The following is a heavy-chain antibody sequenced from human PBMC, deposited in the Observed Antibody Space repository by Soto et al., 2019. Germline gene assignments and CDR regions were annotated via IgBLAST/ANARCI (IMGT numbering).Heavy chain of an antibody. CDR2: IYSGGST. V-gene: IGHV3-66*01. Sequence: GGSLRLSCAASGFTVSSNYMSWVRQAPGKGLEWVSVIYSGGSTYYADSLKGRFTISRDNSKNTLYLQMNSLRAEDTAVYYCARDGDYGDYLYYFDYWGQGTLVTVSS. CDR1: GFTVSSNY. D-gene: IGHD4-17*01. J-gene: IGHJ4*02. CDR3: ARDGDYGDYLYYFDY.